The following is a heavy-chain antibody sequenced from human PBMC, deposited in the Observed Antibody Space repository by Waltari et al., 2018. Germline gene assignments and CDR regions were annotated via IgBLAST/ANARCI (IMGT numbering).Heavy chain of an antibody. V-gene: IGHV4-59*11. CDR1: GGSISGHY. J-gene: IGHJ5*02. CDR2: IHYTGGT. D-gene: IGHD4-4*01. Sequence: QVQVQESGPGLVKLSETMSLTCTVPGGSISGHYWRWIRQSPGKRLEWIVWIHYTGGTNYNPSHENRVSISLDGSKNQFSLNLSAVTAADTAVYYCAREGSLYSSTGGWIGPWGQGMLVTVSS. CDR3: AREGSLYSSTGGWIGP.